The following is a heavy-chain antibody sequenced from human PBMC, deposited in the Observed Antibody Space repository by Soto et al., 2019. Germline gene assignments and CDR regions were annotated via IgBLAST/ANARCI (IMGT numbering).Heavy chain of an antibody. V-gene: IGHV3-21*01. Sequence: EVQLVESGGGLVKPGGSLRLSCAASGFTFSTYSMNWFLQAPGKGLEWVSDITTSSSYRFYADSVKGRFTISRDDAKNSLYLQMNSLRVEDTGVYYCARDLGVALATLTLDYWGQGTLVTVSS. CDR3: ARDLGVALATLTLDY. CDR2: ITTSSSYR. D-gene: IGHD2-15*01. J-gene: IGHJ4*02. CDR1: GFTFSTYS.